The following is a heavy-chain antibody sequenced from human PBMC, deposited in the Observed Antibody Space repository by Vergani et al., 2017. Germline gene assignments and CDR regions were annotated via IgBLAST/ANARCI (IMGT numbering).Heavy chain of an antibody. J-gene: IGHJ6*02. V-gene: IGHV1-18*01. CDR2: ISAYNGNT. CDR3: ARRSLRHYYYDSSGYDPPDGMDV. D-gene: IGHD3-22*01. CDR1: GYTFTSYG. Sequence: QVQLVQSGAEVKKPGASVKVSCKASGYTFTSYGISWVRQAPGQGLEWMGWISAYNGNTNYAQKLQGRVTKTTDTSTSTAYMELRSLRSDDTAVYYCARRSLRHYYYDSSGYDPPDGMDVWGQGTTVTVSS.